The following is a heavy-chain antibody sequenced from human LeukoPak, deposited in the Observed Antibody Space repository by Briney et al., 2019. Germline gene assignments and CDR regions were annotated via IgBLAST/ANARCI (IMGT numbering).Heavy chain of an antibody. CDR2: IIPIFGTA. CDR1: GGTFSSYA. CDR3: ARRYYYDSSGRNDAFDI. D-gene: IGHD3-22*01. Sequence: GSSVKVSCKXSGGTFSSYAISWVRQAPRQGLEWMGRIIPIFGTANYAQKFQGRVTITTDESTSTAYMELSSLRSEDTAVYYCARRYYYDSSGRNDAFDIWGQGTMVTVSS. J-gene: IGHJ3*02. V-gene: IGHV1-69*05.